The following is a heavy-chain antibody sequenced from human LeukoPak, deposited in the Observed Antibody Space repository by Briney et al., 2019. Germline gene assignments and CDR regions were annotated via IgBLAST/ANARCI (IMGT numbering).Heavy chain of an antibody. J-gene: IGHJ4*02. CDR3: AKEITEGTFDY. CDR1: GFTFSSYG. CDR2: ISYDGSNK. Sequence: QPGRSLRLSCAASGFTFSSYGMHWVRQAPGKGLEWVAVISYDGSNKYYADSVKGRFSSSRDNSKTTLYLQMNSLRAEDTAVYYCAKEITEGTFDYWGQGTLVTVSS. V-gene: IGHV3-30*18. D-gene: IGHD1-1*01.